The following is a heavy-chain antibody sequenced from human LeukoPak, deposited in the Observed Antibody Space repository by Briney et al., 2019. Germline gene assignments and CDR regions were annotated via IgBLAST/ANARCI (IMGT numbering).Heavy chain of an antibody. CDR2: ISGSGGST. Sequence: GGSLRLSCAASGFTFSTYAMSWVRLAPGKGLEWVSAISGSGGSTYYADSVKGRFTISRDNSKNTLYLQMNSLRAEDTAVYYCAKDGDYELFYYFDYWGQGTLVTVSS. J-gene: IGHJ4*02. CDR3: AKDGDYELFYYFDY. V-gene: IGHV3-23*01. CDR1: GFTFSTYA. D-gene: IGHD4-17*01.